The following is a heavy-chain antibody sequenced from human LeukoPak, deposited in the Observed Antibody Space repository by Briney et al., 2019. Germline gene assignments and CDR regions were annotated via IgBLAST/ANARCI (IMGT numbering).Heavy chain of an antibody. CDR3: ARVDEDGFDY. Sequence: ASVKVSCKSSGYTFNNYDINWVRQATGQGLEWMGWMNPTTGNTGYAQKFQGRVTITRNTSISTAYMELRSLRSDDTAVYYCARVDEDGFDYWGQGTLVTVSS. CDR2: MNPTTGNT. CDR1: GYTFNNYD. J-gene: IGHJ4*02. V-gene: IGHV1-8*03.